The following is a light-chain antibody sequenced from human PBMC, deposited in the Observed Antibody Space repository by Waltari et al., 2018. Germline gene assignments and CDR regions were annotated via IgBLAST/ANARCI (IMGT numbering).Light chain of an antibody. CDR2: DAS. V-gene: IGKV3-15*01. CDR3: QQYNDWYS. J-gene: IGKJ2*03. Sequence: EKVMTQSPATLSVYPGEVVTLPCRASQSVSSNVAWYQHRPGQAPRLLIYDASTRASGIPAMFSSSWSGAEFALTISGLQSEDFALYCCQQYNDWYSFGQGTKLEIK. CDR1: QSVSSN.